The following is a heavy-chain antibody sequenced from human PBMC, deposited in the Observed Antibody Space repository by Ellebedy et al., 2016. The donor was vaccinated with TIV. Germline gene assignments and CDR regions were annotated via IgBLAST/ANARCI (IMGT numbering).Heavy chain of an antibody. Sequence: AASVKVSCKASGYSFINYAFSWARQAPGQGLEWMGWISPDNGNTDYAQRFQGRVTMTTDTSTSTAYMELRSLRSDDPAVYYCARDRSDSGSYSGSDYWGQGTLVTVSS. V-gene: IGHV1-18*01. J-gene: IGHJ4*02. CDR2: ISPDNGNT. CDR1: GYSFINYA. CDR3: ARDRSDSGSYSGSDY. D-gene: IGHD1-26*01.